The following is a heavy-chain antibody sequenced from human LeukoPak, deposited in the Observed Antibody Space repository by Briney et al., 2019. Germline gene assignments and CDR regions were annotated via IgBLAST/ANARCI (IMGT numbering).Heavy chain of an antibody. J-gene: IGHJ5*02. V-gene: IGHV1-18*01. D-gene: IGHD3-3*01. CDR1: GYTFTSYG. Sequence: ASVKVSCKASGYTFTSYGISWVRQAPGQGLEWMGWISAYNGNTNYAQKLQGRVTMTTDTSTSTAYMELRSLRSDDTAVYYCARDRFTYYDFWSGYEFDPWGQGTLVTVSS. CDR3: ARDRFTYYDFWSGYEFDP. CDR2: ISAYNGNT.